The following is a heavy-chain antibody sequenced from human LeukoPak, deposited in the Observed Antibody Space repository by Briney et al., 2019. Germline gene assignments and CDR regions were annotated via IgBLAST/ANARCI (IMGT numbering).Heavy chain of an antibody. CDR1: GYSFTAYW. J-gene: IGHJ4*02. CDR2: IYPGDSDT. V-gene: IGHV5-51*01. CDR3: ARRNNMYGSSWYFDY. Sequence: GESLKISCQGSGYSFTAYWIGWVRQMPGKGLEWMGIIYPGDSDTTYSPSFQGQVTISADKSITTAYLQWSSLKTSDSAIYYCARRNNMYGSSWYFDYWGQGTLVTVSS. D-gene: IGHD6-13*01.